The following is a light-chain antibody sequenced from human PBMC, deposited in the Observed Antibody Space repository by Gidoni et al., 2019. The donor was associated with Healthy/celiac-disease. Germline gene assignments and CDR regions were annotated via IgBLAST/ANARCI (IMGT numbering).Light chain of an antibody. J-gene: IGKJ1*01. CDR2: DAS. V-gene: IGKV1-5*01. CDR3: QQYNSYSPT. Sequence: DIQMTQSPSTLSASVGDRVTITCRASQRISSWLAWYQQKPGKAPKLLIYDASSLESGVPSRFSGSGSGTEFTLTISSLQPDDFATYYCQQYNSYSPTFXXXTKVEIK. CDR1: QRISSW.